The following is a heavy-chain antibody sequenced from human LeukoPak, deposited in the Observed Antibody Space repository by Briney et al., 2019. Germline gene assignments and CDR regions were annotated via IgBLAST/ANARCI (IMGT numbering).Heavy chain of an antibody. J-gene: IGHJ4*02. V-gene: IGHV4-39*01. CDR3: ARLRKYSYGLADY. CDR2: IYYSGTT. Sequence: SETLSLTCTVSGASISGINDYWAWIRQPPGKGLEWIGTIYYSGTTYYNPSLKSRVTISVDTSKNQFSLKLTSVTAADTAVYNCARLRKYSYGLADYWGQGTLVTVSS. CDR1: GASISGINDY. D-gene: IGHD5-18*01.